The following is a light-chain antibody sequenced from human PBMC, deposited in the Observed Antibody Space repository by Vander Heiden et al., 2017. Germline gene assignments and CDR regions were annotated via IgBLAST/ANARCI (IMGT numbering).Light chain of an antibody. Sequence: EIGLTQSPGSLSFSPGNRATLSCRTSQSVTSGYLARYQQKPGQAPRLLISGASSRSTDLPDRLKGCWYGTEFSLTISSLMPEDFAVYYWLQAHSPPPTFGQGTKVEIK. CDR2: GAS. V-gene: IGKV3-20*01. CDR3: LQAHSPPPT. CDR1: QSVTSGY. J-gene: IGKJ1*01.